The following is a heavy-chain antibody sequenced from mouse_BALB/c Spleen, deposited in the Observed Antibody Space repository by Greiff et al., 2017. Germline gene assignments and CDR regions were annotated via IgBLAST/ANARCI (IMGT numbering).Heavy chain of an antibody. V-gene: IGHV2-9-2*01. Sequence: VMLQESGPGLVALSQSLSITCTVSGFSLTSYDISWIRQPPGKGLEWLGVIWTGGGTNYNSAFMSRLSISKDNSKSQVFLKMNSLQTDDTAIYYCVRERPTTDTYIDYWGQGTTLTVSS. CDR1: GFSLTSYD. CDR2: IWTGGGT. D-gene: IGHD2-9*01. J-gene: IGHJ2*01. CDR3: VRERPTTDTYIDY.